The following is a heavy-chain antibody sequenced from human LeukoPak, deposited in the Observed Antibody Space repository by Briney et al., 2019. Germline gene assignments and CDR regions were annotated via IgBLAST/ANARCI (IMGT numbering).Heavy chain of an antibody. CDR2: ISFDGSDQ. V-gene: IGHV3-30*04. D-gene: IGHD3-22*01. CDR3: ARLSRSGATYFYYGMDV. J-gene: IGHJ6*02. CDR1: GFTSGGYA. Sequence: PGGSLRLSYAASGFTSGGYAVHWVRQGPGKGLDWVAVISFDGSDQYYADSVKGRFTISRDNSQNTVSLHMNSLKTEDTAVYFCARLSRSGATYFYYGMDVWGQGTTVIVTS.